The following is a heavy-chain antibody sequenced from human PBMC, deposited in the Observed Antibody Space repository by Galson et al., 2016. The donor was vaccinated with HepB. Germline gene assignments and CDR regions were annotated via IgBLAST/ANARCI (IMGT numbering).Heavy chain of an antibody. Sequence: SLRLSCAASGFTFSRYWMHWVRQPPGKGLVWISRINSDGSSKFYADSVKGRFTISRDNAKKTLYLEMDGLRVEDSAIYYCARLPPRRDGYPRGGYYFGMDVWGQGTTVTVSS. V-gene: IGHV3-74*01. CDR1: GFTFSRYW. J-gene: IGHJ6*02. CDR2: INSDGSSK. CDR3: ARLPPRRDGYPRGGYYFGMDV. D-gene: IGHD5-24*01.